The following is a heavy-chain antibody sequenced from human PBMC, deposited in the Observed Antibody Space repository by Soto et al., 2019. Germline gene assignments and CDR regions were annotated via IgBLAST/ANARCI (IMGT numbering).Heavy chain of an antibody. D-gene: IGHD3-16*01. V-gene: IGHV4-61*01. Sequence: PSEPPYLTCTVYGGSVSNGMYYWSWIRQPPGKGLEWIGNVYFTGTTIYNPSLKSRVTMSVDTYKDQFFMKLTSVTDADTAVYYCARYWNISDRSNLYAFQEWCLGPLVT. J-gene: IGHJ4*02. CDR2: VYFTGTT. CDR1: GGSVSNGMYY. CDR3: ARYWNISDRSNLYAFQE.